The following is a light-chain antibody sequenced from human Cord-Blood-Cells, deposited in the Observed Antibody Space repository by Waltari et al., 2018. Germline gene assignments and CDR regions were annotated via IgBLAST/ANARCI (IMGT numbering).Light chain of an antibody. CDR2: DVS. V-gene: IGLV2-14*01. CDR3: SSYTSSSSYV. CDR1: SSDVGGYNY. J-gene: IGLJ1*01. Sequence: QSALTQPASVSGSPGQSITISCTGTSSDVGGYNYVSWYQQHPDKAPKLMIYDVSNRPSGVSNRFFGSKSGNTASLTISGLQAEDEADYYCSSYTSSSSYVFGTGTKVTVL.